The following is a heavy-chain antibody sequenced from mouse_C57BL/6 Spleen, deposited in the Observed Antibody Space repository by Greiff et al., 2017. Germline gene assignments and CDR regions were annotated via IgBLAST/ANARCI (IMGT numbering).Heavy chain of an antibody. CDR2: LYPGDGDT. J-gene: IGHJ4*01. Sequence: VKLQESGAELVKPGASVKISCKASGYAFSSYWMNWVKQRPGTGLEWIGQLYPGDGDTNYNGKFKGKATLTADKSSSTAYMQLSSLTSEDSAVYFCARGYGSSYLYAMDYWGQGTSVTVSS. CDR1: GYAFSSYW. CDR3: ARGYGSSYLYAMDY. V-gene: IGHV1-80*01. D-gene: IGHD1-1*01.